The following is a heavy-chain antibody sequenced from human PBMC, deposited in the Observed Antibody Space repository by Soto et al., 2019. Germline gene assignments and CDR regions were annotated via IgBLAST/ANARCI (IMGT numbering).Heavy chain of an antibody. CDR1: VCSFIGYY. V-gene: IGHV4-34*01. CDR3: ERRNYYYYGMEV. Sequence: PSATXSLTWSFYVCSFIGYYLILIRQPPGKGLELIGEINRSGSTNYNPSLKSRVTISADTSKNQFSLKLSSVTAADTAVYYCERRNYYYYGMEVWGQGTTV. CDR2: INRSGST. J-gene: IGHJ6*02.